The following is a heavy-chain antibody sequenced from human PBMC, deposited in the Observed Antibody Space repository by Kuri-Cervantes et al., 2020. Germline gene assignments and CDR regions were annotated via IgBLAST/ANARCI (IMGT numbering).Heavy chain of an antibody. CDR1: GFTFSSYA. D-gene: IGHD2-15*01. V-gene: IGHV3-21*03. J-gene: IGHJ4*02. CDR2: ISSSSSYI. CDR3: ATYEIYCSGGSCGLYY. Sequence: GESLKISCAASGFTFSSYAMSWVRQAPGKGLEWVSSISSSSSYIYYADSVKGRFTISRDNAKNSLYLQMNSLRAEDTAVYYCATYEIYCSGGSCGLYYWGQGTLVTVSS.